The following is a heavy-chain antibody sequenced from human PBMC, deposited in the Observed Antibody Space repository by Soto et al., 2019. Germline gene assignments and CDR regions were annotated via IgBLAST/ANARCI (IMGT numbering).Heavy chain of an antibody. Sequence: ASVKVSCKASGYTFTSYAMHWVRQAPGQRPEWMGIINPNGGGASYAQKFRDRVTMTWDTSTSTVYMELSSLRSEDTAIYYCARRPYCSGGTCYGMDVWAQGTTVTVSS. D-gene: IGHD2-15*01. J-gene: IGHJ6*02. CDR1: GYTFTSYA. CDR2: INPNGGGA. V-gene: IGHV1-46*01. CDR3: ARRPYCSGGTCYGMDV.